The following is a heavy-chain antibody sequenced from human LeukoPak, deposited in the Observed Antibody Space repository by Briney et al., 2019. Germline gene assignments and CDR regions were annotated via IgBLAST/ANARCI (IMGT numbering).Heavy chain of an antibody. D-gene: IGHD3-22*01. V-gene: IGHV3-7*01. CDR1: GFTFSSYW. CDR2: TKPDGSER. CDR3: ARGAATFYSDTYYFEY. Sequence: PGGSLRLSCEGSGFTFSSYWMNWVRQAPGKGLEWVANTKPDGSERYYVDSVKGRFTISRDSSRSSLYLQMNSLRAEDTAVYYCARGAATFYSDTYYFEYWGQGTLVTVSS. J-gene: IGHJ4*02.